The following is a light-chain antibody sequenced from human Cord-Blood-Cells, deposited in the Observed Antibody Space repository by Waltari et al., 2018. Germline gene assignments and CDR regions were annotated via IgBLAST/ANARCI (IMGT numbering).Light chain of an antibody. CDR3: QQYYSAPYT. J-gene: IGKJ2*01. CDR2: WAS. V-gene: IGKV4-1*01. CDR1: PSVLYSSNNKNY. Sequence: DIVMTQHPDPLAVSLGERATINCKSSPSVLYSSNNKNYLAWYQQKPGQPPKLLIYWASTRESGVPDRFSGSGSGTDFTLTISSLQAEDVAVYYCQQYYSAPYTFGQGTKLEIK.